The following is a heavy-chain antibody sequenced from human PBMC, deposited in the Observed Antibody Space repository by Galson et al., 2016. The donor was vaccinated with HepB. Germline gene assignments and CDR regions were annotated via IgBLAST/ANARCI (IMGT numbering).Heavy chain of an antibody. V-gene: IGHV1-24*01. CDR3: AIEYSSGWDLDH. CDR2: SDPEDGET. CDR1: GYTLSELP. D-gene: IGHD6-19*01. J-gene: IGHJ4*02. Sequence: SVKVSCKVSGYTLSELPMHWVRQAPGKGLEWMGRSDPEDGETIYAQNFQGRVTMTEDTSTDSAYMELSSLRSEDTAMYYCAIEYSSGWDLDHWGQGTLVTVSS.